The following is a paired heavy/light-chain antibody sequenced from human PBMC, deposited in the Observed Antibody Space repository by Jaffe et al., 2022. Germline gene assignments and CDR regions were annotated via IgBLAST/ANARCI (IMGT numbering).Light chain of an antibody. Sequence: QSALTQPASVSGSPGQSITISCTGTSSDVGGYNYVSWYQQHPGKAPKLIIYAVSNRPSGVSNRFSGSKSGNTASLTISGLQAEDEADYYCNSYRSISSPYVFGTGTKVTVL. CDR2: AVS. J-gene: IGLJ1*01. CDR3: NSYRSISSPYV. V-gene: IGLV2-14*03. CDR1: SSDVGGYNY.
Heavy chain of an antibody. CDR1: GFTFSNYA. V-gene: IGHV3-23*01. D-gene: IGHD4-17*01. CDR2: IVVGGST. CDR3: AKDYGDYYLYYFDY. Sequence: EVQLLESGGGLVQPGGSLRLSCAASGFTFSNYAMNWVRQAPGKGLEWVSAIVVGGSTYYADSVKGRFTVSRDNSKNTLYLQMSSLRAEDTALYYCAKDYGDYYLYYFDYWGQGALVTVSS. J-gene: IGHJ4*02.